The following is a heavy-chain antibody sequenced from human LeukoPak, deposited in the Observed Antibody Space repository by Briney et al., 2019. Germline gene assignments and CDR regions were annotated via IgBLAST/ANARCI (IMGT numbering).Heavy chain of an antibody. CDR3: ARGSIRSNYGMDV. Sequence: ASVKVSCKASGGIFSSYAISRMRQAPGQGLEWMGGIIPIFGTANYAQKFQGRVTITADESTSTAYMELSSLRSEDTAVYYCARGSIRSNYGMDVWGQGTTVTVSS. CDR1: GGIFSSYA. J-gene: IGHJ6*02. CDR2: IIPIFGTA. V-gene: IGHV1-69*13.